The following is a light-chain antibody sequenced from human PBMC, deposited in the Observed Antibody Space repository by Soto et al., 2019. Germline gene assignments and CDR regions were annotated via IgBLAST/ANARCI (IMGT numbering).Light chain of an antibody. CDR3: HQRSYWPPYT. CDR2: DAS. Sequence: EILLTQSPATLSLSPGERATLSCRASQSVSSYLAWYQQKPGQAPRLLIYDASSRATGIPARFSGSGFGTDFTLTISSLESEDSAVYYCHQRSYWPPYTFGQGTKVDIK. V-gene: IGKV3-11*01. CDR1: QSVSSY. J-gene: IGKJ2*01.